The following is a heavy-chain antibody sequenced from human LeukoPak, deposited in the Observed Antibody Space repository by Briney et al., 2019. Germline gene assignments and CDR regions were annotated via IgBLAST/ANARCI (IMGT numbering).Heavy chain of an antibody. CDR3: ARGGENFDY. CDR2: INPNSGGT. D-gene: IGHD3-16*01. CDR1: GYTFTSYG. J-gene: IGHJ4*02. Sequence: GASVKVSCKASGYTFTSYGISWVRQAPGQGLEWMGWINPNSGGTNYAQKFQGRVTMTRDTSISTAYMELSRLRSDDTAVYYCARGGENFDYWGQGTLVTVSS. V-gene: IGHV1-2*02.